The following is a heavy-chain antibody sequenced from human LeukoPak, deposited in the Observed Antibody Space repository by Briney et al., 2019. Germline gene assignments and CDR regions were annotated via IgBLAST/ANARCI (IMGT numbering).Heavy chain of an antibody. J-gene: IGHJ4*02. D-gene: IGHD6-13*01. CDR3: ARGLLAAAGIDY. CDR1: GFTFSNYA. CDR2: IKQDGSEK. Sequence: PGGSLRLSCAASGFTFSNYAVSWVRQAPGKGLEWVANIKQDGSEKNYVDSVKGRFTISRDDAKKSLYLQMNSLRAEDTAVYYCARGLLAAAGIDYWGQGALVTVSS. V-gene: IGHV3-7*04.